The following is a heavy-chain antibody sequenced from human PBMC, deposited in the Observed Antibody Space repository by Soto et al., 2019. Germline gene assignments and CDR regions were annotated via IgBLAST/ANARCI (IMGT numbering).Heavy chain of an antibody. Sequence: QITLKESGPTLVKPTQTLTLTCTFSGFSLSTSGVGVGWIRQPPGKALEWLALIYWDDDKRYSPSLKSRLTITPDAPTNHGLLTMTHVDPVATATYYCARTLLLWFGELPPRPFDYCGQGTLVTVFS. CDR2: IYWDDDK. CDR1: GFSLSTSGVG. V-gene: IGHV2-5*02. D-gene: IGHD3-10*01. CDR3: ARTLLLWFGELPPRPFDY. J-gene: IGHJ4*02.